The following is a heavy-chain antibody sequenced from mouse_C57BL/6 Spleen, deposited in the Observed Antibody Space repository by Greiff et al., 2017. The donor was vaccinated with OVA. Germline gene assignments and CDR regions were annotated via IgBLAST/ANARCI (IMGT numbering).Heavy chain of an antibody. CDR2: IYPGSGST. Sequence: QVQLQQPGAELVKPGASVKMSCKASGYTFTSYWITWVKQRPGQGLEWIGDIYPGSGSTNYNEKFKSKATLTVDTSSSTAYMQLSSLTSEDSAVYDCAREGMGYDYAPEFAYWGQGTLVTVSA. CDR3: AREGMGYDYAPEFAY. V-gene: IGHV1-55*01. D-gene: IGHD2-4*01. J-gene: IGHJ3*01. CDR1: GYTFTSYW.